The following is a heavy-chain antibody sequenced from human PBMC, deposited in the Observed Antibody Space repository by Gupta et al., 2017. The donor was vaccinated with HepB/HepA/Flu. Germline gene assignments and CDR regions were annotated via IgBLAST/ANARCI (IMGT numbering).Heavy chain of an antibody. CDR1: GGSINTYSYY. CDR3: ARXHGVIRGDLHFDY. D-gene: IGHD3-10*01. Sequence: QLQLQESAPGLVKPSETLSLTCTVSGGSINTYSYYWGWVRQSPGEGLEWILSTYYSQSTHYNPALKSRVTTSIDTSKNQFSLKLNSVTAADXAXYYCARXHGVIRGDLHFDYWGHGILVTVSS. J-gene: IGHJ5*01. CDR2: TYYSQST. V-gene: IGHV4-39*01.